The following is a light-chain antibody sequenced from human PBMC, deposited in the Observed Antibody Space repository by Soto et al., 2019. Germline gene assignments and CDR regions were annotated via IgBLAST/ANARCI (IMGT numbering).Light chain of an antibody. CDR3: QQHGQWTIT. J-gene: IGKJ5*01. Sequence: IVMTQTPATLAVSAGERATVAXRASQSFNDNYLAWYQKKPGXAPRXXXSAXSKRATDSPDRLSGSGSATEFTLPISSMQPEDVASYYYQQHGQWTITFGQGTRLEI. CDR1: QSFNDNY. CDR2: AXS. V-gene: IGKV3D-20*02.